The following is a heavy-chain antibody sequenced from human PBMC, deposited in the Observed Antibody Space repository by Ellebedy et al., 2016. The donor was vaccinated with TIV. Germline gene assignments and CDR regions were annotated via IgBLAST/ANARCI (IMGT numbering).Heavy chain of an antibody. J-gene: IGHJ4*01. Sequence: PGGSLRLSCAASGFTFNNYWMHWIRQAPGKGLVWLSRINGDGGFTSHADFVKGRFTISRDNAKNTLYLQMNSLKAEDTAMYYCSTLSETGYWGHGTLVTVSS. D-gene: IGHD3-10*01. CDR1: GFTFNNYW. CDR3: STLSETGY. CDR2: INGDGGFT. V-gene: IGHV3-74*01.